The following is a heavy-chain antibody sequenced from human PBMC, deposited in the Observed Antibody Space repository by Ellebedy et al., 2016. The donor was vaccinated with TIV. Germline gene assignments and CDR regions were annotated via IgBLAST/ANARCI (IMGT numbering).Heavy chain of an antibody. CDR1: GGTLSSFG. J-gene: IGHJ6*02. CDR3: AREIGGQGMDF. D-gene: IGHD2-15*01. Sequence: AASVKVSCKASGGTLSSFGINWVRQAPGQGLTWMGGIIPMFNITQYAQKFQGRVTISADESTSTAYLELSSLTLDDTAVYFCAREIGGQGMDFWGQGTTVTVS. V-gene: IGHV1-69*13. CDR2: IIPMFNIT.